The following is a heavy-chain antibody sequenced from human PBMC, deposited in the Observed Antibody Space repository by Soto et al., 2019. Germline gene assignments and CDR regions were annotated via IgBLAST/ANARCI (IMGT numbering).Heavy chain of an antibody. CDR3: ARVIWSGHLTSDL. V-gene: IGHV3-48*02. CDR1: GFTFSSNS. Sequence: EVQVVESGGGLVQPGGSLRLSCAASGFTFSSNSMNWVRQAPGKGLEWISYISSSSSTIYADSVKGRFTISRDNAKNSLYLQMNSLRDEDTAVYYCARVIWSGHLTSDLWGQGTRVNVSS. CDR2: ISSSSSTI. D-gene: IGHD3-3*01. J-gene: IGHJ5*02.